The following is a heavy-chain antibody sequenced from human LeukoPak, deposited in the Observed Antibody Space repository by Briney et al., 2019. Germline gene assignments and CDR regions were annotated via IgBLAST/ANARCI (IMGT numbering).Heavy chain of an antibody. Sequence: SETLSLTCTVSGGSISSYYWSWIRQPPGKGLEWIGYIYYSGSTNYNPSLKSRVTISLDTSKNQFSLKLSSVTAADTAVYYCARQRGYVLFDYWGQGTLVTVSS. CDR1: GGSISSYY. J-gene: IGHJ4*02. CDR2: IYYSGST. D-gene: IGHD5-12*01. V-gene: IGHV4-59*08. CDR3: ARQRGYVLFDY.